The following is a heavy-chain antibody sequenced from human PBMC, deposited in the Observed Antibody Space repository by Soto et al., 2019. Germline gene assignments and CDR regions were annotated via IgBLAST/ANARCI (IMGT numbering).Heavy chain of an antibody. CDR1: GYTFTSYG. CDR3: AILGIAVAGPLFDY. D-gene: IGHD6-19*01. J-gene: IGHJ4*02. Sequence: GASVKVSCKASGYTFTSYGISWVRQAPGQGLEWMGGISAYDGKTGYAQKFQGRVTMTEDTSTDTAYMELSSLRSEDTAVYYCAILGIAVAGPLFDYWGQGTLVTVSS. CDR2: ISAYDGKT. V-gene: IGHV1-18*01.